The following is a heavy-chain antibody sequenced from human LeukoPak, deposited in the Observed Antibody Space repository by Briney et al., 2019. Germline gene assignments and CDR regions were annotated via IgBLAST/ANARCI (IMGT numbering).Heavy chain of an antibody. CDR2: INHSGST. D-gene: IGHD5-24*01. Sequence: SETLSLTCAVYGGPFSGYYWSWIRQPPGKGLEWIGEINHSGSTNYNPSLKSRVTISVDTSKNQFSLKLSSVTAADTAVYYCARVATRRDGYNPDYWGQGTLVTVSS. V-gene: IGHV4-34*01. J-gene: IGHJ4*02. CDR3: ARVATRRDGYNPDY. CDR1: GGPFSGYY.